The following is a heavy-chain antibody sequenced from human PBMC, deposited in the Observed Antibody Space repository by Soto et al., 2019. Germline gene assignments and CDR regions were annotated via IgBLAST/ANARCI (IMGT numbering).Heavy chain of an antibody. D-gene: IGHD6-19*01. CDR2: INANSGGT. Sequence: ASVKVSCKASGYTFSDYYMHWVRQAPGQGLEWMGWINANSGGTTYAQKFQGRVTMTRDTSTSTAYMELSRLSSDDTAIYYCARLQIEVAGSNWGQGTLVTVSS. J-gene: IGHJ4*02. CDR1: GYTFSDYY. V-gene: IGHV1-2*02. CDR3: ARLQIEVAGSN.